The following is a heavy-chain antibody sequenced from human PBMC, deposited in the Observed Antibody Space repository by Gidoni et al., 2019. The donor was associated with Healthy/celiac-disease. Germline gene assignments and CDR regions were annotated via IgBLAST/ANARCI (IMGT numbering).Heavy chain of an antibody. CDR2: ISAYNGNT. CDR1: GYTFTSYG. J-gene: IGHJ6*02. V-gene: IGHV1-18*04. Sequence: QVQLVQSGAEVKKPGASVKVSCKASGYTFTSYGISWVRQAPGQGLEWMGWISAYNGNTNYAQKLQGRFTMTTDTSTSTAYMELRSLRSDDTAVYYCARVKDIVATLIATYYYYYGMDVWGQGTTVTVSS. CDR3: ARVKDIVATLIATYYYYYGMDV. D-gene: IGHD5-12*01.